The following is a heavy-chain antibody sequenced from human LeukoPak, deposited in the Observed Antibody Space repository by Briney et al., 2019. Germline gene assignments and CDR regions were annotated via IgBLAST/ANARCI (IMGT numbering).Heavy chain of an antibody. CDR3: ATTLTRDSSGSYGALDY. Sequence: PGGSLRLSCAASGFTFSSYAMNWVRQAPGKGLEWVSSISDISDYIYYADSVKGRFTISRDNAKNSLYLQMNSLRVEDTAVYYCATTLTRDSSGSYGALDYWGQGALVTVSS. CDR1: GFTFSSYA. D-gene: IGHD6-19*01. CDR2: ISDISDYI. J-gene: IGHJ4*02. V-gene: IGHV3-21*01.